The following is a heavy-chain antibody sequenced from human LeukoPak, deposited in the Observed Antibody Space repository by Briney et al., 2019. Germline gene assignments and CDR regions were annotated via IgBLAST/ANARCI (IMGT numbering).Heavy chain of an antibody. CDR3: ASLAKIAAAGQRRFDP. CDR2: IIPIFGTA. V-gene: IGHV1-69*05. CDR1: GGTFSSYA. Sequence: RASVKVSCKASGGTFSSYAISWVRQAPGQGLEWMGGIIPIFGTANYAQKFQGRVTITTDESTSTAYMELSSLRSEDTAVYYCASLAKIAAAGQRRFDPWGQGTLVTVSS. J-gene: IGHJ5*02. D-gene: IGHD6-13*01.